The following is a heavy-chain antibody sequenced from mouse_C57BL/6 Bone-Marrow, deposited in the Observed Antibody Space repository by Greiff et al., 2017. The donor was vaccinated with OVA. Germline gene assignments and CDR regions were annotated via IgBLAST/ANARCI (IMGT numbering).Heavy chain of an antibody. J-gene: IGHJ2*01. CDR1: GYTFTSYW. Sequence: QVQLKQPGAELVRPGTSVKLSCKASGYTFTSYWMHWVKQRPGQGLEWIGVIDPSDSYTNYNQKFKGKATLTVDTSSSTAYMQLSSLTSEDSAVYYCAQIYYGDYWGQGTTLTVSS. V-gene: IGHV1-59*01. D-gene: IGHD2-1*01. CDR2: IDPSDSYT. CDR3: AQIYYGDY.